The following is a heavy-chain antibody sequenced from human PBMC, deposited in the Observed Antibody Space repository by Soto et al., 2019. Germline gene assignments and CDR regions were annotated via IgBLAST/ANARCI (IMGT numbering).Heavy chain of an antibody. CDR2: IIPIFGTA. CDR1: GGTFSSYA. D-gene: IGHD2-21*01. CDR3: AGEGVNGDSLANLAY. Sequence: SVKVSCKASGGTFSSYAISWVRQAPGQGLEWMGGIIPIFGTANYAQKFQGRVTITADESTSTAYMELSSLRSEDTAVYYCAGEGVNGDSLANLAYWGKGTLVPVTS. J-gene: IGHJ4*02. V-gene: IGHV1-69*13.